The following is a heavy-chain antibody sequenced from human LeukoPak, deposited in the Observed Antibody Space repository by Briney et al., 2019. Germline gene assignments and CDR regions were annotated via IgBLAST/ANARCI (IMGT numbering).Heavy chain of an antibody. CDR2: IDHTGFT. J-gene: IGHJ3*02. Sequence: SETLSLTCAVSSGSFSAYYWMWIRQPPGKGLEWIGEIDHTGFTNYNPSLKSRITMSVDTSKKQFSLELTSVTAADTALYYCAREMSWSRGAFDIWGQGTMVTVSS. CDR3: AREMSWSRGAFDI. V-gene: IGHV4-34*01. CDR1: SGSFSAYY. D-gene: IGHD6-13*01.